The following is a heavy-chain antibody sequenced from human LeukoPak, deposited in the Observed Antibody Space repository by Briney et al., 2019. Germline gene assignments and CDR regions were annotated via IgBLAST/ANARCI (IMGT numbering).Heavy chain of an antibody. CDR1: GYTFTSYG. J-gene: IGHJ4*02. V-gene: IGHV1-18*01. Sequence: ASVKVSCKASGYTFTSYGISWVRQAPGQGLEWMGWISAYNGNTNYAQKLQGRVTMTTDTSTSTAYMELRSLRSDDTAVYYCARKGGPMTTVAPFDYWGQGTLVTVSS. CDR2: ISAYNGNT. CDR3: ARKGGPMTTVAPFDY. D-gene: IGHD4-23*01.